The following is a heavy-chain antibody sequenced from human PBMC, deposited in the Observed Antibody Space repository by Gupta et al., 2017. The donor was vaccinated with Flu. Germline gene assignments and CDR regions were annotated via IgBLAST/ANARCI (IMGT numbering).Heavy chain of an antibody. CDR3: ARVHYGDYVTVGYYGMDV. D-gene: IGHD4-17*01. CDR1: GFTFSSYS. CDR2: ISSSSSYI. V-gene: IGHV3-21*01. J-gene: IGHJ6*02. Sequence: EVQLVESGGGLVKPGGSLRLSCAASGFTFSSYSMNWVRQAPGKGLEWVSSISSSSSYIYYADSVKGRFTISRDNAKNSLYLQMNSLRAEDTAVYYCARVHYGDYVTVGYYGMDVWGQGTTVTVSS.